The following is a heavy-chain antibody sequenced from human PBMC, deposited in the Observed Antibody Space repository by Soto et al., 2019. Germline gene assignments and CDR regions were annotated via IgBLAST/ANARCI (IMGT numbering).Heavy chain of an antibody. V-gene: IGHV1-3*01. CDR2: INAGNGNT. Sequence: QVQLVQSGAEVKKPGASVKVSCKASGYTFTSYAMHWVRQAPGQRLEWMGWINAGNGNTKYSQKFQGRVTITRDTPASPAYMGPGPLSPEATAVYSFARGASSRSWPTPLAYWGQGTLVTVSS. CDR1: GYTFTSYA. CDR3: ARGASSRSWPTPLAY. D-gene: IGHD6-13*01. J-gene: IGHJ4*02.